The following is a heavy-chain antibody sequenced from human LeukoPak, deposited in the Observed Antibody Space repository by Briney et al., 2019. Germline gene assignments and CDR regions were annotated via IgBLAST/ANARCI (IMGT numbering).Heavy chain of an antibody. CDR2: IYYSGST. CDR3: ARVGWLRNIAVAKRGPDAFDI. J-gene: IGHJ3*02. Sequence: SETLSLTCTVSGGSISSSSYYWGWIRQPPGKGLEWIGSIYYSGSTYYNPSLKSRVTISVDTSKNQFSLKLSSVTAADTAVYYCARVGWLRNIAVAKRGPDAFDIWGQGTMVTVSS. D-gene: IGHD6-19*01. V-gene: IGHV4-39*01. CDR1: GGSISSSSYY.